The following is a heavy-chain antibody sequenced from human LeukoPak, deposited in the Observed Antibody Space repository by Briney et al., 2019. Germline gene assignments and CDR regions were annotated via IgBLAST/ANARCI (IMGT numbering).Heavy chain of an antibody. V-gene: IGHV4-59*08. Sequence: SETLSFNCTVSGGSISSYYWSWIRQPPGKGLEWIGYIYYSGSTNYNPSLKSRVTISVDTSKDQFSLKLSSVTAADTAVYYCARLTSITMIGSWFDPWGQGTLVTVSS. J-gene: IGHJ5*02. CDR3: ARLTSITMIGSWFDP. D-gene: IGHD3-22*01. CDR2: IYYSGST. CDR1: GGSISSYY.